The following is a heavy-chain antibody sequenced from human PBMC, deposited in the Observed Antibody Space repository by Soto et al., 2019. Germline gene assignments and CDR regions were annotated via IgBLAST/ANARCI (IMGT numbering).Heavy chain of an antibody. CDR2: ISYDGSNK. D-gene: IGHD3-3*01. CDR1: GFTFSSYA. J-gene: IGHJ6*02. V-gene: IGHV3-30-3*01. Sequence: GGSLRLSCAASGFTFSSYAMPWVRQAPGKGLEWVAVISYDGSNKYYADSVKGRFTISRDNSKNTLYLQMNSLRAEDTAVYYCARGSDGVTIFGMVIAYYYYGMDVGGRGTTVTVSS. CDR3: ARGSDGVTIFGMVIAYYYYGMDV.